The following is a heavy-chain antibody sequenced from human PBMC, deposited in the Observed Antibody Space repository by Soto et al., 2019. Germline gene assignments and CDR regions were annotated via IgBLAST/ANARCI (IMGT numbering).Heavy chain of an antibody. V-gene: IGHV4-34*01. Sequence: SASVTLTCAVCGWALRDYFWRWIGPPGGKGRAWIGEINHSGSTNYNPSLKSRVTISVDTSKNQFSLKQSSVTAAHTAVYYGARGLLSSTICGGDITSDYYYGMERWGQGTTGNGTS. J-gene: IGHJ6*01. CDR2: INHSGST. D-gene: IGHD3-3*01. CDR1: GWALRDYF. CDR3: ARGLLSSTICGGDITSDYYYGMER.